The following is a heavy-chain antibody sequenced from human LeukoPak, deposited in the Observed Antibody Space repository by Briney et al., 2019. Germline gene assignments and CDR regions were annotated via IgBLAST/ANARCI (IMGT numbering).Heavy chain of an antibody. CDR1: GYSFTNYW. CDR2: IYPGDSDT. V-gene: IGHV5-51*01. D-gene: IGHD6-13*01. J-gene: IGHJ4*02. CDR3: ARRGHSSSWYSDY. Sequence: ESLKISCQGSGYSFTNYWIGWVRQMPGRGLEWMGIIYPGDSDTRYSPSFQGQVTISADKSINTAYLQWSSLKASDTAIYYCARRGHSSSWYSDYWGQGTLVTVSS.